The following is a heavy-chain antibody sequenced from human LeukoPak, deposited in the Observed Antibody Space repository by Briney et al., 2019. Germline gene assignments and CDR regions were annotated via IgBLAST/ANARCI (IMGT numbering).Heavy chain of an antibody. CDR2: IYYSGST. Sequence: KPSQTLSLTCTVSGGSISSGDYYWSWIRQPPGKGLEWIGYIYYSGSTYYNPSLKSRVTISVDTSKNQFSLKLSSVTAADTAVYYCARVIPSRNYYYYGMDVWGQGTTVTVSS. J-gene: IGHJ6*02. V-gene: IGHV4-30-4*01. CDR1: GGSISSGDYY. CDR3: ARVIPSRNYYYYGMDV.